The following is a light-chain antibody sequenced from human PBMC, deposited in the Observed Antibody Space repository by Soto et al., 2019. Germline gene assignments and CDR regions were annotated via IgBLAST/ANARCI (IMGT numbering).Light chain of an antibody. J-gene: IGKJ2*01. CDR1: QSISTW. Sequence: DIPLTQSPSTLSASVGDRLSITCRASQSISTWLAWHQQKPGKAPKLLIYEASALENGVPSRFSGGGSGTDFTLTISDLQPDDFATYFCQYYNTHWTFGQGTQVNVK. CDR3: QYYNTHWT. V-gene: IGKV1-5*03. CDR2: EAS.